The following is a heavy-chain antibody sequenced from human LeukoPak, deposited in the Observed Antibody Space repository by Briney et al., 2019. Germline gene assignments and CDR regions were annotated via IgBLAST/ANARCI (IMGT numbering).Heavy chain of an antibody. J-gene: IGHJ4*02. Sequence: SETLSLTCTVSGGSISSSSYYWGWIRQPPGKGLEWIGSIYYSGSTYYNPSLKSRVTISVDTSKNQFSLKLSSVTAADTAVYYCPNKMAKITSFDYWGKGTLVTVPP. CDR2: IYYSGST. CDR1: GGSISSSSYY. CDR3: PNKMAKITSFDY. V-gene: IGHV4-39*01. D-gene: IGHD5-12*01.